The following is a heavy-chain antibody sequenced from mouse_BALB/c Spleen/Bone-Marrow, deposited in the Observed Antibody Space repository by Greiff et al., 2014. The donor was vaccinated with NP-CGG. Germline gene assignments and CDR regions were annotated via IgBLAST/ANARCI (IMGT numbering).Heavy chain of an antibody. Sequence: VHLVESGGGLVQPKGSLKLSCAASGFTFNTYAMNWVRQAPGKGLEWVARIRSKSNNYATYYADSVKDRFTISRDDSQSMLYLQMNNLKTEDTAMYYCVRSDDGWFAYWGQGTLVTVSA. J-gene: IGHJ3*01. V-gene: IGHV10-1*02. CDR1: GFTFNTYA. D-gene: IGHD2-3*01. CDR2: IRSKSNNYAT. CDR3: VRSDDGWFAY.